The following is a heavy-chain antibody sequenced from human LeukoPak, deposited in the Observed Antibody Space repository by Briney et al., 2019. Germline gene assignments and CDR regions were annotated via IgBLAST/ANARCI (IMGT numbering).Heavy chain of an antibody. J-gene: IGHJ4*02. CDR3: ARDPSPRYGSGSYYPGG. V-gene: IGHV3-48*04. D-gene: IGHD3-10*01. CDR2: ISSSSSTI. CDR1: GFTFSSYS. Sequence: GGSLRLSCAASGFTFSSYSMNWVRQAPGKGLEWVSYISSSSSTIYYADSVKGRFTISRDNAKNSLYLQMNSLRAEDTAVYYCARDPSPRYGSGSYYPGGWGQGTLVTVSS.